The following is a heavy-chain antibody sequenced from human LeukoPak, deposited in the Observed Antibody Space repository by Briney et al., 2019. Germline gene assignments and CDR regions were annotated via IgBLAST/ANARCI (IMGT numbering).Heavy chain of an antibody. V-gene: IGHV3-9*01. J-gene: IGHJ6*02. Sequence: GGSLRLSCAASGFTFDDYAMHWVRQAPGKGLEWVSTIKWNSGSIGYADSVKGRFTISRDNAKSSLYLQMNSLRPEDTALYYCAKDRRIAAAGKYGMDVWGQGTSVTVSS. CDR3: AKDRRIAAAGKYGMDV. CDR2: IKWNSGSI. D-gene: IGHD6-13*01. CDR1: GFTFDDYA.